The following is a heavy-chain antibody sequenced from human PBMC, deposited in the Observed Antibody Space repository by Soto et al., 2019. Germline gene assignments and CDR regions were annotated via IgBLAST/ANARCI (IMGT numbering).Heavy chain of an antibody. CDR2: IIPIFGTA. D-gene: IGHD3-3*01. V-gene: IGHV1-69*13. Sequence: GASVKVSCKASGGTFSSYAISWVRQAPGQGLEWMGGIIPIFGTANYAQKFQGRVTITADESTSTAYMELSSLRSEDTAVYYCARETAKGDYDFWSGYRANAFDIWVQGTMVTVSS. CDR3: ARETAKGDYDFWSGYRANAFDI. CDR1: GGTFSSYA. J-gene: IGHJ3*02.